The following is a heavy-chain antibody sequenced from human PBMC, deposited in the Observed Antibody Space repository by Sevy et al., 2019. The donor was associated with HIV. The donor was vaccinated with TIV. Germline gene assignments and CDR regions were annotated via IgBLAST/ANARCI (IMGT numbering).Heavy chain of an antibody. D-gene: IGHD6-6*01. CDR1: GGTFSSYA. V-gene: IGHV1-69*13. CDR3: SRGLIATRRGGGYYFDY. Sequence: ASVKVSCKASGGTFSSYAISWVRQAPGQGLEWMGGIIPIFGTANYAQKFQGRVTVTADESTSTDYMGLSSLRSEDTAVYYCSRGLIATRRGGGYYFDYWGQGTLVTVSS. J-gene: IGHJ4*02. CDR2: IIPIFGTA.